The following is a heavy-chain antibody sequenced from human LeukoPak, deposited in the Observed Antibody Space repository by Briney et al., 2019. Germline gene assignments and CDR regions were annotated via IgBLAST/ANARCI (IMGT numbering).Heavy chain of an antibody. Sequence: GGPLRLSCAACGFPLSYYWMQGLRAAREGGLEGLANIKEGGSQKYFVPYVKGLFTISRDNAKNSLYLQMNSLRAEDTAVYSCARVGVLRYFDWSTRTNDYYYMDVWGKGTTVTVSS. CDR2: IKEGGSQK. D-gene: IGHD3-9*01. J-gene: IGHJ6*03. CDR1: GFPLSYYW. CDR3: ARVGVLRYFDWSTRTNDYYYMDV. V-gene: IGHV3-7*01.